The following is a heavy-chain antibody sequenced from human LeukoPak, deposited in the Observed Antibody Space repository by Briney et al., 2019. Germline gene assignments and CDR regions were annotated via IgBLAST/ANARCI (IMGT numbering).Heavy chain of an antibody. D-gene: IGHD6-13*01. CDR2: ISAYNGNT. J-gene: IGHJ6*03. Sequence: GASVKVSCKASGYTFTSYGISWVRQAPGQGLEWMGWISAYNGNTNYAQKLQGRVTMATDTSTSTAYMELRSLRSDDTAVYYCARDWRAGAGYSSLPIYYMDVWGKGTTVTVSS. CDR1: GYTFTSYG. CDR3: ARDWRAGAGYSSLPIYYMDV. V-gene: IGHV1-18*01.